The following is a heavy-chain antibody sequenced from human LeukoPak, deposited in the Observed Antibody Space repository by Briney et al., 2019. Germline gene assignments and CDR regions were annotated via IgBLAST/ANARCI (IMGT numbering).Heavy chain of an antibody. V-gene: IGHV4-59*01. CDR1: RGSISSYY. CDR2: IYYSGST. Sequence: PSETLSLTCTVSRGSISSYYWSWIRQPPGKGLEWIGYIYYSGSTNYNPSLKSRVTISVDTSKNQFSLKLSSVTAADTAVYYCARYYYDSSGYYVLDYWGQGTLVTVSS. CDR3: ARYYYDSSGYYVLDY. J-gene: IGHJ4*02. D-gene: IGHD3-22*01.